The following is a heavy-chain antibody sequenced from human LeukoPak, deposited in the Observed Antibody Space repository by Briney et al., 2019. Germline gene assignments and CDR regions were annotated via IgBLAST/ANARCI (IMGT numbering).Heavy chain of an antibody. CDR3: ARIQSSYCSSTSCLKAFFDY. D-gene: IGHD2-2*01. J-gene: IGHJ4*02. V-gene: IGHV4-34*01. Sequence: SETLSLTCAVYGGSFSGYYWSWIRQPPGKGLEWIGEINHGGSTNYNPSLKSRVTISVDTSKNQFSLKLSSVTAADTAVYYCARIQSSYCSSTSCLKAFFDYWGQGTLVTVSS. CDR2: INHGGST. CDR1: GGSFSGYY.